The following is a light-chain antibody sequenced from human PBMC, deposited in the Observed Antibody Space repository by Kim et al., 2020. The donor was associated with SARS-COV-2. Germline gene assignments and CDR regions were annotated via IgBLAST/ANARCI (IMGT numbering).Light chain of an antibody. CDR1: DYEFKD. Sequence: VTPGQKSTIDCYGEDYEFKDVSWQQQKADHTPLFVLYYDHRRPSGIPVRFSGSKTGNTATLTSSGTHHMDESDYYCRVWDSGTAVFGGGTQLTVL. CDR3: RVWDSGTAV. V-gene: IGLV3-1*01. CDR2: YDH. J-gene: IGLJ2*01.